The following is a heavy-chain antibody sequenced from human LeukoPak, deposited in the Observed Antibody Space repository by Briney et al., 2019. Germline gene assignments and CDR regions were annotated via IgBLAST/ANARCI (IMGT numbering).Heavy chain of an antibody. V-gene: IGHV3-30*02. CDR2: IRYDGSNK. CDR1: GFTFSSYG. D-gene: IGHD7-27*01. Sequence: GGSLRLSCAASGFTFSSYGMHWVRQAPGKGLEWVAFIRYDGSNKYYADSVKGRFTISRDNSKNTLYLQMNSLRAEDTAVYYCARAPYLLGIDVWFDPWGQGTLVTVSS. J-gene: IGHJ5*02. CDR3: ARAPYLLGIDVWFDP.